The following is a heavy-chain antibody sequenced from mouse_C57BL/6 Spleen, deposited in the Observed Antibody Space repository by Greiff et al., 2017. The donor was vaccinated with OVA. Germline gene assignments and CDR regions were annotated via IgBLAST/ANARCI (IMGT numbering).Heavy chain of an antibody. CDR3: ARTKANWDPLPFDY. CDR1: GYAFSSYW. J-gene: IGHJ2*02. CDR2: IYPGAGDT. Sequence: LVESGAELVKPGASVKISCKASGYAFSSYWMNWVKQRPGQGLEWIGQIYPGAGDTNYNGKFKGKATLTADKSSSTAYMQLSSLTSEDSAVYFGARTKANWDPLPFDYWGQGTSLTVSS. V-gene: IGHV1-80*01. D-gene: IGHD4-1*01.